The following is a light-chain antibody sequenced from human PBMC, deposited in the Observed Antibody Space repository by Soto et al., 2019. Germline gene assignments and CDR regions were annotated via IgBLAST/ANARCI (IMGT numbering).Light chain of an antibody. CDR3: QQYNSHAVT. V-gene: IGKV1-5*03. CDR2: KVS. CDR1: ESVSTW. J-gene: IGKJ5*01. Sequence: DIQMTQSPSTLSASVGDRVTITCRASESVSTWLAWYQQKPGKAPKLLIQKVSTLESGVSSRFSGSGSGTEFTLIISSLQPDDVATYYCQQYNSHAVTFGQGTRLEIK.